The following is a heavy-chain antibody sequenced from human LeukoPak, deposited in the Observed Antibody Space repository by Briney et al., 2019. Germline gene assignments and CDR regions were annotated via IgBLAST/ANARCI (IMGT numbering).Heavy chain of an antibody. CDR2: ISYDGSNK. CDR1: GFTFSSYW. Sequence: PGGSLRLSCAASGFTFSSYWMHWVRQAPGKGLEWVAVISYDGSNKYYADSVKGRFTISRDNSKNTLYLQMNSLRAEDTAVYYCARDRRGSGWPEDYYYGMDVWGKGTTVTVSS. J-gene: IGHJ6*04. D-gene: IGHD6-19*01. CDR3: ARDRRGSGWPEDYYYGMDV. V-gene: IGHV3-30*03.